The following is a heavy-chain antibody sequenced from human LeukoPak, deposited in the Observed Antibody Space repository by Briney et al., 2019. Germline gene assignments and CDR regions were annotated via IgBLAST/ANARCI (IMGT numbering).Heavy chain of an antibody. J-gene: IGHJ6*03. Sequence: ASVKVSCKASGYTFTSYGISWVRQAPGQGLEWMGWISAYNGNTNYAQKLQGRVTMTTDTSTSTAYMELRNLRSDDTAVYYCARVIRYKQYYYYYYMDVWGKGTTVTVSS. D-gene: IGHD1-14*01. CDR1: GYTFTSYG. CDR3: ARVIRYKQYYYYYYMDV. CDR2: ISAYNGNT. V-gene: IGHV1-18*01.